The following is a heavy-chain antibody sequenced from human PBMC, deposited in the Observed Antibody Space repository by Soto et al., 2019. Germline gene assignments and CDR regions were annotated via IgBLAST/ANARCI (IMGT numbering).Heavy chain of an antibody. D-gene: IGHD4-17*01. V-gene: IGHV1-69*19. CDR1: GGTFSSYA. CDR2: IIPIFGTA. CDR3: TGGGMGDYGSFQH. Sequence: QVQLVQSGAEVKKPGSSVKVSCKASGGTFSSYAISWVRQAPGQGLEWMGGIIPIFGTANYAQKFQGRATITEDESTTKDYKEMSRLSSEDTVFYYGTGGGMGDYGSFQHWGQGTLVTVSS. J-gene: IGHJ1*01.